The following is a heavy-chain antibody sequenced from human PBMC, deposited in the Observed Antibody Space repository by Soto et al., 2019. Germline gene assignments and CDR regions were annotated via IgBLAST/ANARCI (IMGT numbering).Heavy chain of an antibody. CDR3: ARERDGYNQGPHFDY. J-gene: IGHJ4*02. CDR2: ISYDGSNK. D-gene: IGHD5-12*01. Sequence: VQLVESGGGLVKPGGSLRLSCAASGFTFSSYAMHWVRQAPGKGLEWVAVISYDGSNKYYADSVKGRFTISRDNSKNTLYLQMNSLRAEDTAVYYCARERDGYNQGPHFDYWGQGTLVTVSS. V-gene: IGHV3-30-3*01. CDR1: GFTFSSYA.